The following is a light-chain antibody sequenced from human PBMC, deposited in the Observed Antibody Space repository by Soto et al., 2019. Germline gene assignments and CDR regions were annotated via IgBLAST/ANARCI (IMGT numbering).Light chain of an antibody. CDR1: ESVSNN. CDR2: GAS. V-gene: IGKV3-15*01. Sequence: EIVMTQSQVTLSLSPGERATLSCRASESVSNNLAWYQQKAGQAPRLLIYGASTRATGIPARFSGSGSGTEFTLTISSLQSEDFAVYYCQQYSIWRTFGQGTKVDIK. CDR3: QQYSIWRT. J-gene: IGKJ1*01.